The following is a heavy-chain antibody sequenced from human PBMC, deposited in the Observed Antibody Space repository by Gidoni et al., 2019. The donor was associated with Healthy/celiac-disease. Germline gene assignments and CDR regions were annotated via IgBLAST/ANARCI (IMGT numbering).Heavy chain of an antibody. CDR3: AIDGGGNSAGLDY. Sequence: QVQLVESGGGLVKPGGSRRLSCAASGFTCSDYYMSWIRQAPWKGLGWVSSISSSCSTIYYADSVKRRFNISSDYANTSLYLQMNSLSAEATAVYYCAIDGGGNSAGLDYCAQGTLVTVSS. V-gene: IGHV3-11*04. CDR2: ISSSCSTI. D-gene: IGHD2-21*02. J-gene: IGHJ4*02. CDR1: GFTCSDYY.